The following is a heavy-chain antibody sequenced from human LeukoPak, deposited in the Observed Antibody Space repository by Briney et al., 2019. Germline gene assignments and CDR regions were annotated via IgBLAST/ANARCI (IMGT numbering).Heavy chain of an antibody. CDR1: GGSINRGGYS. V-gene: IGHV4-30-2*01. CDR2: IYHSGST. D-gene: IGHD3-9*01. Sequence: SQTLSLTCAVSGGSINRGGYSWSWIRQPPGKGLEWIGYIYHSGSTYYNPSLESRVTISLDRSKNQFSLKLTSVTAADTAVYYCARGAHYSILTAYFDYWGQGTLVTVSS. CDR3: ARGAHYSILTAYFDY. J-gene: IGHJ4*02.